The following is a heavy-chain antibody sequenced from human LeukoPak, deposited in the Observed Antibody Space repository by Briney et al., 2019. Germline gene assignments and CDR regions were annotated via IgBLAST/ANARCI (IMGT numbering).Heavy chain of an antibody. D-gene: IGHD3-3*01. Sequence: SETLSLTCTVSGGSISSYYWSWIRQPAGKGLEWIGRIYTSGSTNYNPSLKSRVTISVDTSKNQFSLKLSSVTAADTAVYYCARDRGDYDFWSGYAGGWYFDYWGQGTLVTVSS. CDR2: IYTSGST. V-gene: IGHV4-4*07. CDR3: ARDRGDYDFWSGYAGGWYFDY. CDR1: GGSISSYY. J-gene: IGHJ4*02.